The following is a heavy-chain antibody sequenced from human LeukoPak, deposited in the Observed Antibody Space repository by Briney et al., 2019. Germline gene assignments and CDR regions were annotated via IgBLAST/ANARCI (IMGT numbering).Heavy chain of an antibody. Sequence: GGSLRLSCAASGFTFSSYGMLWVRQAPGKGLEGVAVISYDGSNKYYADSVKGRFTISRDNSKNTLYLQMNSLRAEDTAVYYCAKDISGSYLLDYWGQGTLVTVSS. CDR2: ISYDGSNK. CDR3: AKDISGSYLLDY. CDR1: GFTFSSYG. J-gene: IGHJ4*02. D-gene: IGHD1-26*01. V-gene: IGHV3-30*18.